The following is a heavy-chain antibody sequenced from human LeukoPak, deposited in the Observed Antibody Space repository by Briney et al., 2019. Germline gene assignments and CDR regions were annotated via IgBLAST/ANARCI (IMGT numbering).Heavy chain of an antibody. J-gene: IGHJ4*02. Sequence: SETLSLTCTVSGGSISTNSYYWGWIRQPPGKGLEWIGNIYYRGSTYYNPSLKSRVTISVDTSKNQFSLRLSSVTAADTAVYYCAAELEIEYYYDSSGYFDYWGQGTLVTVSS. V-gene: IGHV4-39*01. CDR3: AAELEIEYYYDSSGYFDY. D-gene: IGHD3-22*01. CDR2: IYYRGST. CDR1: GGSISTNSYY.